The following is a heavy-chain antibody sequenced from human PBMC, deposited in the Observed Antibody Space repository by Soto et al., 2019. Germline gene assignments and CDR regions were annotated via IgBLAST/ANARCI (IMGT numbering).Heavy chain of an antibody. CDR2: INPNSGGT. D-gene: IGHD3-22*01. CDR3: ASRYYGSSHNWFDP. Sequence: ASVKVSCKASGYTFTGYYMHWVRQAPGQGLEWMGWINPNSGGTNYAQKFQGRVTMTRDTSISTAYMELSRLRSDDTAVYYCASRYYGSSHNWFDPWGQGTMVTVSS. J-gene: IGHJ5*02. V-gene: IGHV1-2*02. CDR1: GYTFTGYY.